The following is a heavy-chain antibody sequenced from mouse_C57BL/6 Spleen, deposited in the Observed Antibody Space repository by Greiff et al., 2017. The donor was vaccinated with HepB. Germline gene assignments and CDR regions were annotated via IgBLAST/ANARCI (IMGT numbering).Heavy chain of an antibody. Sequence: QVQLKESGSELRSPGSSVKLSCKDFDSEVFPIAYMSWVRQKPGHGFEWIGGILPSIGRTIYGEKFEDKATLDADTLSNTAYLELNSLTSEDSAIYYCARPLVYDYDDGYYAMDYWGQGTSVTVSS. CDR2: ILPSIGRT. D-gene: IGHD2-4*01. V-gene: IGHV15-2*01. CDR1: DSEVFPIAY. CDR3: ARPLVYDYDDGYYAMDY. J-gene: IGHJ4*01.